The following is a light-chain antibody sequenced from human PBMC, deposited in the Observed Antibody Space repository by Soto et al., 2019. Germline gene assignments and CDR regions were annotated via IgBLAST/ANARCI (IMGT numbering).Light chain of an antibody. Sequence: QSVLTQPPSASGTPGQRVTISCSGSSSNIGSNYVYWYQQLPGTAPKLLIYRNNPRPSGVPDRFSGSKSGTSASLAISGLRAEVEADYYGAAWDDSLSGLLGGGTKLTVL. CDR2: RNN. CDR3: AAWDDSLSGL. CDR1: SSNIGSNY. V-gene: IGLV1-47*01. J-gene: IGLJ2*01.